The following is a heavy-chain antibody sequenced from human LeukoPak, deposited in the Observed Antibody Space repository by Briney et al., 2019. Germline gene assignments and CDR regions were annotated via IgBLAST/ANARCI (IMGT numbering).Heavy chain of an antibody. CDR1: GGSISSYY. Sequence: SETLSLTCTVSGGSISSYYWSWIRQPPGKGLEWIGYIYYSGSTNYNPSLKSRVTISVDTSKNQFSLKLSSVTAADRAVYYCARRTYYYDSSGYSRAFDIWGQGTMVTVSS. CDR2: IYYSGST. CDR3: ARRTYYYDSSGYSRAFDI. V-gene: IGHV4-59*08. J-gene: IGHJ3*02. D-gene: IGHD3-22*01.